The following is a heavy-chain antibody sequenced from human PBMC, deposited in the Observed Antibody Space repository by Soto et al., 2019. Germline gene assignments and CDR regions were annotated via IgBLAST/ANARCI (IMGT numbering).Heavy chain of an antibody. J-gene: IGHJ6*02. CDR3: AKGIYGSGSYSLLSPNYYYYGMDV. D-gene: IGHD3-10*01. V-gene: IGHV3-30*18. CDR1: GFTISSYG. CDR2: ISYDGSNK. Sequence: GGSLRLSCAASGFTISSYGMHWVRQAPGKGLEWVAVISYDGSNKYYADSVKGRFTISRDNSKNTLYLQMNSLRAEDTAVYYCAKGIYGSGSYSLLSPNYYYYGMDVWGQGTTVTVSS.